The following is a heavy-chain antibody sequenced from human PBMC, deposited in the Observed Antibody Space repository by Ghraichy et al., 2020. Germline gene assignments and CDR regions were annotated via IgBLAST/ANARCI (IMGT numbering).Heavy chain of an antibody. Sequence: SETLSLTCAVYGGSFSGYYWSWIRQPPGKGLEWIGEINHSGSTNYNPSLKSRVTISVDTSKNQFSLKLSSVTAADTAVYYCARGMVPATAIPGWFDPWGQGTLVTVSS. J-gene: IGHJ5*02. CDR1: GGSFSGYY. CDR3: ARGMVPATAIPGWFDP. V-gene: IGHV4-34*01. CDR2: INHSGST. D-gene: IGHD2-2*02.